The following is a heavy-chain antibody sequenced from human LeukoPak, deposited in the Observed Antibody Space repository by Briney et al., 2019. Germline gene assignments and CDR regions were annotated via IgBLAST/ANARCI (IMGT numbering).Heavy chain of an antibody. J-gene: IGHJ3*01. Sequence: GESLRISCKASGYSFTNYWIGWVRQMPGKGLEWMGIVYPGGFETRYSPSFPGQVTISADKSINTAYLQWNSLKASDTAIYYCARQERCQPLRPYAFDLWGQGTMVTVSS. D-gene: IGHD1-14*01. CDR1: GYSFTNYW. CDR2: VYPGGFET. V-gene: IGHV5-51*01. CDR3: ARQERCQPLRPYAFDL.